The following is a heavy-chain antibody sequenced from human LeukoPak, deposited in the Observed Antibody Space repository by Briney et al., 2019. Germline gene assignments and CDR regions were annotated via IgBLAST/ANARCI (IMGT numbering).Heavy chain of an antibody. Sequence: PGGSLRLSCGASGFTFSSYWMSWVRQAPGKGLEWVANIKQDGSEKYYVDSVKGRVTISRDNARNSLYLQMNSLRAEDTAVYYCAKDWELGSWGQGTLVTISS. D-gene: IGHD1-26*01. CDR2: IKQDGSEK. CDR3: AKDWELGS. V-gene: IGHV3-7*01. CDR1: GFTFSSYW. J-gene: IGHJ5*02.